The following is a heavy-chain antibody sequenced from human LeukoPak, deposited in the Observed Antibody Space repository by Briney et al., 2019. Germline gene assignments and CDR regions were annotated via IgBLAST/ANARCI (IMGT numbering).Heavy chain of an antibody. J-gene: IGHJ4*02. CDR2: ISPSGGST. D-gene: IGHD3-16*01. Sequence: ASVKVSCKAFGYTFTSNYMHWVRQAPGQGPEWMGVISPSGGSTTYAQKFQGRVTLTRDMSTSTDYLELSSLRSEDTAVYYCARGLPFDYWGQGTLVTASS. V-gene: IGHV1-46*01. CDR3: ARGLPFDY. CDR1: GYTFTSNY.